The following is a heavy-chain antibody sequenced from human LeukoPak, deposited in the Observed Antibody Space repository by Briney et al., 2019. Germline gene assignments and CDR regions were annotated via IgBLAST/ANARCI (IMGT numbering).Heavy chain of an antibody. CDR1: GYTFIGYY. CDR3: ARDGVAGSSDAFDI. CDR2: IDPYSGGT. D-gene: IGHD6-19*01. Sequence: ASVKVSCKASGYTFIGYYMHWARQAPGQGLEWMGWIDPYSGGTHFAQRFQGRVSMTLDTSISTAYMELTRLTSDNMAVYYCARDGVAGSSDAFDIWGQGTMVTVSA. J-gene: IGHJ3*02. V-gene: IGHV1-2*02.